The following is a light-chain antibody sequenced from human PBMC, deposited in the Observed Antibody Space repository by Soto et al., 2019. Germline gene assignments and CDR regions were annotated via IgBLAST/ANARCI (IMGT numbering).Light chain of an antibody. Sequence: DIQLTQPPPSLSASVGDRITITCQSSQDIGNYLNWYQQKPGKAPKLLIYDAFTLESGVPSRFSGSGSGTDFTFTISSLQPEDFATYYCQQDDNGPITFGQGTRLEIK. CDR2: DAF. V-gene: IGKV1-33*01. CDR3: QQDDNGPIT. J-gene: IGKJ5*01. CDR1: QDIGNY.